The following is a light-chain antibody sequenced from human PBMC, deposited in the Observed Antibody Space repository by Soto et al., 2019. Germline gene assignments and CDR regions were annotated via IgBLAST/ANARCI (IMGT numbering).Light chain of an antibody. Sequence: QSVLTQPASVSGSPGQAITISCTGTASDVGGYNDVSWYQQHPGKAPKVMIYDVSNRPSGVSNLFSGYKSGNTASLTISGLQAEDEADYCCSSYTGARTPLVFGGGTKLTVL. J-gene: IGLJ2*01. CDR2: DVS. CDR3: SSYTGARTPLV. V-gene: IGLV2-14*01. CDR1: ASDVGGYND.